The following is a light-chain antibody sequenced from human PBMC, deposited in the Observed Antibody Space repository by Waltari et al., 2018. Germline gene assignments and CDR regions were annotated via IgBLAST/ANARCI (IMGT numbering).Light chain of an antibody. V-gene: IGKV3-20*01. CDR3: QQYDTSSWT. J-gene: IGKJ1*01. CDR2: GVS. CDR1: QSVTSTY. Sequence: EFVLTQSPGTLSLSPGDSATLPCRASQSVTSTYLAWYQQKPGQAPRLLIYGVSKRATGTPDRFTASGSGTDFTLAISRLEPEDFAVYFCQQYDTSSWTFGQGTKVEVK.